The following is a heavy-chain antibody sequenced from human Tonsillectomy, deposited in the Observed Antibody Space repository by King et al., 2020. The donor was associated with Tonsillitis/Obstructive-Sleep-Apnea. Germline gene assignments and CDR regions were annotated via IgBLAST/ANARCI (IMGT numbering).Heavy chain of an antibody. CDR2: IYYSGST. Sequence: QLQESGPGLVKPSETLSLTCTVSGGSISSSSYYWGWIRQPPGKGLEWMGSIYYSGSTYYNPSLKSRVTISVDTSKNQFSLKLCSLTAADTAVYYCASSYGGNSIIWFDPWGQGTLVTVSS. CDR1: GGSISSSSYY. J-gene: IGHJ5*02. D-gene: IGHD4-23*01. V-gene: IGHV4-39*01. CDR3: ASSYGGNSIIWFDP.